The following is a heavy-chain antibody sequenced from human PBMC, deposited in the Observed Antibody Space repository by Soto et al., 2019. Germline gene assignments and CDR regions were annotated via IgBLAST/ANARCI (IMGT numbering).Heavy chain of an antibody. D-gene: IGHD6-13*01. Sequence: VQLLQSGAEVKRPGATIEISCQVSGYKVTDYYIHWVYQAPGKGLEWIGFLDAKDGETKFAEKFQGRVTLTADTSTDTAYMSLSGLTSEDTAVYFCGTGRYCSRNGCFTGTAYWGQGTRVTVSS. CDR1: GYKVTDYY. CDR2: LDAKDGET. CDR3: GTGRYCSRNGCFTGTAY. J-gene: IGHJ4*02. V-gene: IGHV1-69-2*01.